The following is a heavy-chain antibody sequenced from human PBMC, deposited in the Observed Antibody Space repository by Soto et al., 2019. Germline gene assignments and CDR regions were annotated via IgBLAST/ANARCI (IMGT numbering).Heavy chain of an antibody. CDR3: AREGVATYYYYGMDV. CDR2: ISSYNGDT. D-gene: IGHD5-12*01. Sequence: QVQLVQSGAEVKKPGASVKVSCKASGYTFTRSGISWVRRAPGQGPEWMGWISSYNGDTNYAQTFQGRVTMTTDTSTSTAYMELRSLRSDDTAVYYCAREGVATYYYYGMDVWGQGTPVTVSS. V-gene: IGHV1-18*01. J-gene: IGHJ6*02. CDR1: GYTFTRSG.